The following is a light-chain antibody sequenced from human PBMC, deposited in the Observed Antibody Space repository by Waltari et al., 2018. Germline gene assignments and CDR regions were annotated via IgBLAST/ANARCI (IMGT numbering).Light chain of an antibody. CDR3: ASYTSTNTVI. V-gene: IGLV2-14*01. CDR2: AVA. J-gene: IGLJ2*01. CDR1: SIDVGGYNY. Sequence: ALTQPASASGAPGQSITISCTGTSIDVGGYNYVPWYQQHPGQAPKLMIFAVARWPAGVSNRFSGAKSGNTASLTISGLQAEDEADYCCASYTSTNTVICGGGTKVTVL.